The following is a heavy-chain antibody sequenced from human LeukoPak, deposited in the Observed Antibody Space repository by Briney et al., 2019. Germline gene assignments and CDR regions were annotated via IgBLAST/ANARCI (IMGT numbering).Heavy chain of an antibody. CDR2: IKSKTDGGTT. CDR3: TRIRFLEWFLDY. CDR1: GFTFSNAW. V-gene: IGHV3-15*01. Sequence: SGGSLRLSCAASGFTFSNAWMSWVRQAPGKGLEWVGRIKSKTDGGTTDYAAPVKGRFTISRDDSKNTLYLRMNSLKTEDTAVYYCTRIRFLEWFLDYWGQGTLVTVSS. D-gene: IGHD3-3*01. J-gene: IGHJ4*02.